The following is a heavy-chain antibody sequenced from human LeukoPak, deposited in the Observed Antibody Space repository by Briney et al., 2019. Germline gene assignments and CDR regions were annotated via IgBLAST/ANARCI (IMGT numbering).Heavy chain of an antibody. Sequence: GGSLRLSCAASGFTFSSYSMDWVRQAPGKGLEWVSSISSSSSYIYYADSVKGRFTISRDNAKNSLYLQMNSLRAEDTAVYYCARDSSYGSGYYYYGMDVWGQGTTVTVSS. CDR3: ARDSSYGSGYYYYGMDV. D-gene: IGHD3-10*01. CDR1: GFTFSSYS. CDR2: ISSSSSYI. V-gene: IGHV3-21*01. J-gene: IGHJ6*02.